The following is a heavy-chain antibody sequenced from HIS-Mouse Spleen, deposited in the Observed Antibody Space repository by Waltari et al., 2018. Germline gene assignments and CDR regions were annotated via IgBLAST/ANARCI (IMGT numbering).Heavy chain of an antibody. CDR3: ARVKT. J-gene: IGHJ5*02. Sequence: VNPSETLSLTCTVSGYSISSGYYWGWIRQPPGKGLEWIGSIYHSGSTYYTPALKTRVTISVDTSKNQFSLKLSSVTAADTAVYYCARVKTWGQGTLVTVSS. CDR1: GYSISSGYY. V-gene: IGHV4-38-2*02. CDR2: IYHSGST.